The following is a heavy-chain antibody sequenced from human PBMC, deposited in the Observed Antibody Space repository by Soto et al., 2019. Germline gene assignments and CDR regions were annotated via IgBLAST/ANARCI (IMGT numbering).Heavy chain of an antibody. CDR2: INNDGSRQ. D-gene: IGHD2-21*02. CDR1: GFTFTTYW. J-gene: IGHJ5*02. CDR3: FAGDLA. Sequence: GGSLRLSCAASGFTFTTYWMHWVRQAPGKGLVWVSLINNDGSRQSHADSVKGRFTISRDNAKNMVFLQMNSLRAEDTAVYYCFAGDLAWGQGTLVTVSS. V-gene: IGHV3-74*01.